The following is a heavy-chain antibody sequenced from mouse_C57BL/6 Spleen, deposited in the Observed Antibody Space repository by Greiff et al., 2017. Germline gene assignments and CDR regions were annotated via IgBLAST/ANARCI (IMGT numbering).Heavy chain of an antibody. J-gene: IGHJ4*01. CDR2: IWRGGST. Sequence: QVQLTQSGPGLVQPSQSLSITCTVSGFSLTSYGVHWVRQSPGKGLEWLGVIWRGGSTDYNAAFMSRLSITKDNSKSQVFFKMNSLQADDTAIYYCAKNDDYGDYYAMDYWGQGTSVTVSS. D-gene: IGHD2-4*01. V-gene: IGHV2-5*01. CDR3: AKNDDYGDYYAMDY. CDR1: GFSLTSYG.